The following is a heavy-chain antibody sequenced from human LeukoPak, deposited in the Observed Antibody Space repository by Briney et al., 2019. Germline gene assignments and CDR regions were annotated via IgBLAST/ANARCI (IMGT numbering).Heavy chain of an antibody. D-gene: IGHD3-22*01. J-gene: IGHJ4*02. CDR3: ARGKEVYYYDSSGYYYFDQ. V-gene: IGHV3-23*01. Sequence: GGSLRLSCAASGFTFSSYAMSWVRQAPGKGLEWVSAISGSGGSTYYADSVKGRFTISRDNSKNTLYLQMNSLRAEDTAVYYCARGKEVYYYDSSGYYYFDQWGQGTLVTVSS. CDR2: ISGSGGST. CDR1: GFTFSSYA.